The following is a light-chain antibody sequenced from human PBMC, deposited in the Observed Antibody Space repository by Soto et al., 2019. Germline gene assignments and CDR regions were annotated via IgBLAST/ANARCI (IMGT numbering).Light chain of an antibody. V-gene: IGLV2-23*01. J-gene: IGLJ1*01. CDR2: EGN. CDR1: SSDVGSYNL. CDR3: CSYAGTNTFV. Sequence: QSALTQPASVSGSPGQSITISCTGTSSDVGSYNLVSWYQQHPGKAPKLMIYEGNKRPSGVSNRFSGSKSANTASLTTSGLQTEDEADYYCCSYAGTNTFVFGTGTKRTVL.